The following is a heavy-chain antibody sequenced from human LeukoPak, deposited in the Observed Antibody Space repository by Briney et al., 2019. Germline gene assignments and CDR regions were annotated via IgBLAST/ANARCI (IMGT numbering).Heavy chain of an antibody. Sequence: GGSLRLSCAASGLTFSSYWMSWVRQAPGKGLEWVANIKQDGSEKYYVDSVKGRFTISRDNAKNSLYLQMNSLRAEDTAVYYCARDDPIVGATGFDYWGQGTLVTVSS. CDR3: ARDDPIVGATGFDY. J-gene: IGHJ4*02. V-gene: IGHV3-7*01. CDR2: IKQDGSEK. CDR1: GLTFSSYW. D-gene: IGHD1-26*01.